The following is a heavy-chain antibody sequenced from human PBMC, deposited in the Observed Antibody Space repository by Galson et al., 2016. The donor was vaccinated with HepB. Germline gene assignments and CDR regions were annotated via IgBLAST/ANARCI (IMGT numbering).Heavy chain of an antibody. CDR3: AADVLGLSDY. J-gene: IGHJ4*02. Sequence: SVKVSCKASGGSFRDLAINWVRQAPGQGLEWMGGIVPIFDAPNYARKFQGRVTITADTSTSTAYMELDSLTSEDTAVYFCAADVLGLSDYWGQGTLVTVSS. V-gene: IGHV1-69*06. D-gene: IGHD3-16*01. CDR2: IVPIFDAP. CDR1: GGSFRDLA.